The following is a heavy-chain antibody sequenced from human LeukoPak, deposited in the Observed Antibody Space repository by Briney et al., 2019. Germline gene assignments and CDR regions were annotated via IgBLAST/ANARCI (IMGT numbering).Heavy chain of an antibody. CDR3: ARTTYDSSGYYLGDY. V-gene: IGHV1-69*13. CDR1: GGTFSSYA. CDR2: IIPIFGTA. J-gene: IGHJ4*02. Sequence: ASVKVSCKASGGTFSSYAISWVRQAPGQGLEWMGGIIPIFGTANYAQKFQGRVTITADESTSTAYMELSSLRSEDTAVYYCARTTYDSSGYYLGDYWGQGTLVTVSS. D-gene: IGHD3-22*01.